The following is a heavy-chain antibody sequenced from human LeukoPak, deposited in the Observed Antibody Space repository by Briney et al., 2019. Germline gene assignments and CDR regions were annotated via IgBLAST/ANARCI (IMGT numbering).Heavy chain of an antibody. CDR3: AKGSTKGYTYEVVEYYFDY. V-gene: IGHV3-23*01. CDR1: GFTFSNYV. J-gene: IGHJ4*02. D-gene: IGHD5-18*01. CDR2: INYSGGST. Sequence: TGGSLRLSCEVSGFTFSNYVMSWVRQAPGKGLEWVSGINYSGGSTFYADSVKVRFTISRDNSKNTLYLQMNSLRADDTAVYYCAKGSTKGYTYEVVEYYFDYWGQGTLVTVSS.